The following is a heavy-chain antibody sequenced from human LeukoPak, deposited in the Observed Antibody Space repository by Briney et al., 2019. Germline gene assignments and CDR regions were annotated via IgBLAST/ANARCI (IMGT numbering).Heavy chain of an antibody. Sequence: GGSLRLSCAASGFTFNSYWMTWVRQAPGKGLEWVANIKQDGSEKYYVDSVKGRFTISRDNAKNSLYLQMNSLRAEDTAVYYCGSCSGGSCHSGWFDPWGQGTLVTVSS. J-gene: IGHJ5*02. CDR1: GFTFNSYW. CDR3: GSCSGGSCHSGWFDP. CDR2: IKQDGSEK. D-gene: IGHD2-15*01. V-gene: IGHV3-7*01.